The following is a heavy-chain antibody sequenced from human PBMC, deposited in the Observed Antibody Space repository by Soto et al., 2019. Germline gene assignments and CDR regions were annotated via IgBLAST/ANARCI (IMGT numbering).Heavy chain of an antibody. CDR3: ARLYGAAAGTGNFDY. Sequence: QVQLQESGPGLVKPSETLSLTCTVSGGSISSYYWSWIRQPPGKGLEWIGYICYSGRTNYNPSLKSRVTISVDTSKNQLSLKLSSVTAADTAVYYCARLYGAAAGTGNFDYWGQGTLVTVSS. D-gene: IGHD6-13*01. V-gene: IGHV4-59*08. CDR2: ICYSGRT. J-gene: IGHJ4*02. CDR1: GGSISSYY.